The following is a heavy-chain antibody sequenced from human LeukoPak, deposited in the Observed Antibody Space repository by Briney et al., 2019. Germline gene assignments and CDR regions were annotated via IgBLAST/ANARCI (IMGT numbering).Heavy chain of an antibody. V-gene: IGHV1-69*05. Sequence: GASVKVSCKASGGTFSSYAISWVRQAPGQGLEWMGGIIPIFGTANYAQKFQGRVTITTDESTSTAYMKLSSLRSEDTAVYYCARGPPFRNGDFWSGYLDYWGQGTLVTVSS. CDR3: ARGPPFRNGDFWSGYLDY. CDR2: IIPIFGTA. D-gene: IGHD3-3*01. CDR1: GGTFSSYA. J-gene: IGHJ4*02.